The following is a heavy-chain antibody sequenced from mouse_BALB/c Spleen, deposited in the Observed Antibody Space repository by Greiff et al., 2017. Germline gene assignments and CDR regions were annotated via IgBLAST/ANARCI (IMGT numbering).Heavy chain of an antibody. CDR2: ISSGGST. CDR3: AKFITTATTYAMDY. Sequence: EVMLVESGGGLVKPGGSLKLSCAASGFTFSSYAMSWVRQTPEKRLEWVASISSGGSTYYPDSVKGRFTISRDNARNILYLQMSSLRSEDTAMYYCAKFITTATTYAMDYWGQGTSVTVSS. D-gene: IGHD1-2*01. CDR1: GFTFSSYA. V-gene: IGHV5-6-5*01. J-gene: IGHJ4*01.